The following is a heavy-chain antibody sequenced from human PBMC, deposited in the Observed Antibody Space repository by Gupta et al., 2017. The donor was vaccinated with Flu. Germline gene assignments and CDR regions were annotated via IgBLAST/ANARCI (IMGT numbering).Heavy chain of an antibody. CDR3: AKDASGTNYVCLPGFDN. D-gene: IGHD3-16*01. Sequence: VGKDPGKGVEWLSTISGSGGSINDGDSEKGGFAISRDNTKSTLDLQMNSLRAEDTAVYYCAKDASGTNYVCLPGFDNWGQGTLVTVSS. V-gene: IGHV3-23*01. CDR2: ISGSGGSI. J-gene: IGHJ4*02.